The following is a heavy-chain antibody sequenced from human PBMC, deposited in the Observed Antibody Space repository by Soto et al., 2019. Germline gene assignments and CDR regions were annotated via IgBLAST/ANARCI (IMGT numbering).Heavy chain of an antibody. CDR2: IYPGDSDT. CDR1: GYSFSNYW. CDR3: ARRAGGSIGWYYYYGMDV. J-gene: IGHJ6*02. D-gene: IGHD3-10*01. V-gene: IGHV5-51*03. Sequence: EVQLVQSGAEVRKPGESLKISCKGSGYSFSNYWIVWVRQMPGKGLEWMGIIYPGDSDTRYSPSFQGRVTISADRSISAAYLQWSRLQASDTAMYYCARRAGGSIGWYYYYGMDVWGQGTTVTVSS.